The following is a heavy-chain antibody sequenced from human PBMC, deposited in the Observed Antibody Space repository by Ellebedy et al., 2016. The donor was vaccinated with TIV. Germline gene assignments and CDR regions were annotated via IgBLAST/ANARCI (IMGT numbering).Heavy chain of an antibody. CDR1: GYSFNSYP. CDR2: INTNTGNP. V-gene: IGHV7-4-1*02. J-gene: IGHJ5*02. CDR3: ARTRFGSGSYRFDA. D-gene: IGHD3-10*01. Sequence: AASVKVPCKASGYSFNSYPMNWVRQAPGQGLAWMGWINTNTGNPSYAQGFTGRFVFSLDTSASTAYLQISSLKAEDTAFYYCARTRFGSGSYRFDAWGQGTLVTVSS.